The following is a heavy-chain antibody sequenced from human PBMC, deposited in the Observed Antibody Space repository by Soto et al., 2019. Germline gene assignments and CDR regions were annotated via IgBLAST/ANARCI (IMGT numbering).Heavy chain of an antibody. D-gene: IGHD1-26*01. CDR1: GFTFSSYA. J-gene: IGHJ4*02. CDR3: AELVGDTVLPFDY. V-gene: IGHV3-23*01. Sequence: EVPLLESGGGLVQPGGSLRLSCAASGFTFSSYAMSWVRQAPGKGLEWVSAISGSGGSTYYADSVKGRFTISRDNSKITLYLQMNSLRAEDTAVYYCAELVGDTVLPFDYWGQGTLVTVSS. CDR2: ISGSGGST.